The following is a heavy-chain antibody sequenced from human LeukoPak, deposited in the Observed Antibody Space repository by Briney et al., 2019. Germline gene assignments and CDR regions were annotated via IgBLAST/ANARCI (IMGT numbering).Heavy chain of an antibody. CDR2: IGTAGDT. V-gene: IGHV3-13*01. CDR1: GFTFSDYD. Sequence: GGSLRLSCAASGFTFSDYDMHWVRQATGKGLEWVSAIGTAGDTYYTGSVKGRFTISRENAKNSLYLQMNSLRAGDTAVYYCAKTDLWFGESYYFDYWGQGTLVTVSS. CDR3: AKTDLWFGESYYFDY. J-gene: IGHJ4*02. D-gene: IGHD3-10*01.